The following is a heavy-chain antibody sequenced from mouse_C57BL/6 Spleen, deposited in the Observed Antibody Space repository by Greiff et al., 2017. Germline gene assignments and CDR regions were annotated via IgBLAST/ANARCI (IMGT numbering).Heavy chain of an antibody. D-gene: IGHD4-1*01. CDR2: IDPETGGT. V-gene: IGHV1-15*01. CDR3: TRNWERGFDY. CDR1: GYTFTDYE. Sequence: QVQLQQSGPELVKPGASVKISCKASGYTFTDYEMHWVKQTPVHGLEWIGAIDPETGGTAYNQKFKGKAILTADKSSSTAYMELRSLTSEDSAVYYCTRNWERGFDYWGQGTTLTVSS. J-gene: IGHJ2*01.